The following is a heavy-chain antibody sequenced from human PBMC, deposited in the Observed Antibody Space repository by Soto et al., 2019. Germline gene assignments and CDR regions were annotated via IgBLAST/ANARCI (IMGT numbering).Heavy chain of an antibody. CDR3: ARAYTLFTMVDYFDY. Sequence: EVQLVESGGGLVQPGGSLRLSCAASGFTFSSYSMNWVRQAPGKGLECVSYISSSSSTIYYADSVKGRFTISRDNAKNSLYLQMNSMRAEDTAVYYCARAYTLFTMVDYFDYWGQGTLVTVSS. CDR2: ISSSSSTI. CDR1: GFTFSSYS. J-gene: IGHJ4*02. D-gene: IGHD3-10*01. V-gene: IGHV3-48*01.